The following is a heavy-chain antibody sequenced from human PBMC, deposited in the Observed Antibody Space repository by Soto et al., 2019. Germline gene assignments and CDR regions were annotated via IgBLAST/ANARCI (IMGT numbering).Heavy chain of an antibody. J-gene: IGHJ4*02. CDR1: GFTFSTDA. V-gene: IGHV3-23*01. CDR2: ITDNGAIT. CDR3: AKSRGRYSGHDYGIYFAQ. Sequence: EVQVLESGGDLVQPGGSLRLSCAASGFTFSTDAMNWVRQAPGKGLEWVSAITDNGAITYYAESVKGRLSISRDNSKNTFYLQMNSLRAEDTAVYYCAKSRGRYSGHDYGIYFAQWGPGTLVIVSS. D-gene: IGHD5-12*01.